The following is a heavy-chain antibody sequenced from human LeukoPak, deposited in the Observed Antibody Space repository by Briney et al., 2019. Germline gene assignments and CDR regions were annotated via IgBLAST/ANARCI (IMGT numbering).Heavy chain of an antibody. CDR3: ASRTYYYDSSGYYFNY. CDR1: GGSFSGYY. D-gene: IGHD3-22*01. J-gene: IGHJ4*02. CDR2: INHSGST. V-gene: IGHV4-34*01. Sequence: SETLSLTCAVYGGSFSGYYWSWIRQPPGKGLEWIGEINHSGSTNYNPSLKSRVTISVDTSKNQFSLELSSVTAADTAVYYCASRTYYYDSSGYYFNYWGQGTLVTVSS.